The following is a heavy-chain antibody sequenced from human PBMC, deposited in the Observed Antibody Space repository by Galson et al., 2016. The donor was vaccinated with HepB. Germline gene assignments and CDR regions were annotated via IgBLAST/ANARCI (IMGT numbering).Heavy chain of an antibody. D-gene: IGHD3-22*01. Sequence: SLRLSCAASGFTSSNYDMSWVRQAPGKGLQWVSVVRASGNGGSTHYADSVKGRFTISRDTSKNTLYLQMNSLRAEDTAVYYGAILGMYYRDTSDYFTEDFWGQGTLVTVSS. CDR3: AILGMYYRDTSDYFTEDF. CDR1: GFTSSNYD. V-gene: IGHV3-23*01. CDR2: VRASGNGGST. J-gene: IGHJ4*02.